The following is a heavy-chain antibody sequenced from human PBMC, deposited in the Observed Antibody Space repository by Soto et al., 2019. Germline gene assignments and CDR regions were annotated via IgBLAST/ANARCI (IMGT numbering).Heavy chain of an antibody. J-gene: IGHJ4*02. CDR2: IIPIFGTA. V-gene: IGHV1-69*13. CDR1: GGTFSSYA. Sequence: SVKVSCKASGGTFSSYAISWVRQAPGQGLEWMGGIIPIFGTANYAQKFQGRVTITADESTSTAYMELSSLRSEDTAVYYCCGGSGYYATDFDYWGQGTLVTVSS. CDR3: CGGSGYYATDFDY. D-gene: IGHD3-22*01.